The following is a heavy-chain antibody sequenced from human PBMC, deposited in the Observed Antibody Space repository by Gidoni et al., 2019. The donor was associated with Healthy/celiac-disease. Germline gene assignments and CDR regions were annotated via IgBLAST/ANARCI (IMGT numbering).Heavy chain of an antibody. CDR1: GFTFSSYA. J-gene: IGHJ4*02. CDR3: AKDRGVGSGWAYYFDY. Sequence: EVQLLESGGGLVQPGWSLRLSCAASGFTFSSYAMSWVRQAPGKGLEWVSAISGSGGSTYYADSVKGRFTISRDNSKNTLYLQMNSLRAEDTAVYYCAKDRGVGSGWAYYFDYWGQGTLVTVS. D-gene: IGHD6-19*01. V-gene: IGHV3-23*01. CDR2: ISGSGGST.